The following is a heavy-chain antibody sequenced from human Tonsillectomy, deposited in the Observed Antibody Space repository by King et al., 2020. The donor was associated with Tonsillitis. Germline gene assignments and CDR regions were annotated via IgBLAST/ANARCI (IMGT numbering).Heavy chain of an antibody. D-gene: IGHD4-17*01. CDR2: IWYDGSNK. CDR3: ARGDYGDYEYYYYYYMDV. Sequence: VQLVESGGGVVQPGRSLRLSCAASGFTFSNYGMHWVRQAPGKGLEWVAVIWYDGSNKYYGDSVKGRFTISRDNSKNTLYLHLNSLRAEDTAVYYFARGDYGDYEYYYYYYMDVWGKGTTVTVSS. V-gene: IGHV3-33*08. J-gene: IGHJ6*03. CDR1: GFTFSNYG.